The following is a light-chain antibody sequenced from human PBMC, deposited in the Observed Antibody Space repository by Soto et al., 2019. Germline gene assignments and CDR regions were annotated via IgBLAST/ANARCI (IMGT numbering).Light chain of an antibody. CDR1: QSISSW. Sequence: DIQMTQSPSTLSASVGDRVTITCRASQSISSWLAWYQQKPGKAPKLLIYDASSLESGAPSRFRGSGSGTEFTLTISSLQPDDFATYYCHQYNSYPWTFGQGTKVEIK. CDR3: HQYNSYPWT. V-gene: IGKV1-5*01. J-gene: IGKJ1*01. CDR2: DAS.